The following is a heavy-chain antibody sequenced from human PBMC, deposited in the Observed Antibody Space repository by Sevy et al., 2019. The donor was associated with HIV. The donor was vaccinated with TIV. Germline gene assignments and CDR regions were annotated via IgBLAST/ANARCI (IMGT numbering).Heavy chain of an antibody. CDR3: EGENAWGRGYS. J-gene: IGHJ4*02. Sequence: SETLSLTCTVSGGSITSVYWNWIRQPPGKGLEWIANIDYNGHINYNPSLMSRVTLSLDTSKNQFSLKLSSVTAADTAMYYCEGENAWGRGYSWGQGTLVTVSS. CDR2: IDYNGHI. CDR1: GGSITSVY. V-gene: IGHV4-59*08. D-gene: IGHD1-26*01.